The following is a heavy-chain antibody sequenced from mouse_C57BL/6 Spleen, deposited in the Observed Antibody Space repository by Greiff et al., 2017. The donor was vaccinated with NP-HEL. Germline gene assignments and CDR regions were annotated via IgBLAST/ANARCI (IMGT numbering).Heavy chain of an antibody. J-gene: IGHJ2*01. CDR2: IYPRSGNT. D-gene: IGHD1-1*01. CDR3: ARGGSLITTAYYFDY. CDR1: GYTFTSYG. V-gene: IGHV1-81*01. Sequence: VQLQQSGAELARPGASVKLSCKASGYTFTSYGISWVKQRTGQGLEWIGEIYPRSGNTYYNEKFKGKATLTADKSSSTAYMELRSLTSEDSAVYFCARGGSLITTAYYFDYWGQGTTLTVSS.